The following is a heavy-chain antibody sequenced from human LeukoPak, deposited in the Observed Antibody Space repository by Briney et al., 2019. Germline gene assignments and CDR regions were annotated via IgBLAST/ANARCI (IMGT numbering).Heavy chain of an antibody. CDR1: GLSFSSYS. D-gene: IGHD6-19*01. V-gene: IGHV3-21*01. CDR3: AKDVRDEYSSGWYPIGY. Sequence: PGGSLRLSCAASGLSFSSYSMNSVRQAPGKGLEWVSSIRSGGRYVYYADSVKGRFTISRDNAKNSLYLQMNSLRAEDTAVYYCAKDVRDEYSSGWYPIGYWGQGTPVTVSS. CDR2: IRSGGRYV. J-gene: IGHJ4*02.